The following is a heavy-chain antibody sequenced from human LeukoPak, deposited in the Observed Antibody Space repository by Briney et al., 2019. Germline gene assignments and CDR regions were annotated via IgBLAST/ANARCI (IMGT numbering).Heavy chain of an antibody. Sequence: PSETLSLTCTVSGGSISSGSYYWGWIRQPPGKGLEWIGYIYYSGSTNYNPSLKSRVTISVYTSKNQFSLKQSSVTAADTAVYYCARTTEGYCRGRSCYSYYYYMDVWGKGTTVTVSS. D-gene: IGHD2-15*01. CDR1: GGSISSGSYY. CDR3: ARTTEGYCRGRSCYSYYYYMDV. CDR2: IYYSGST. J-gene: IGHJ6*03. V-gene: IGHV4-61*01.